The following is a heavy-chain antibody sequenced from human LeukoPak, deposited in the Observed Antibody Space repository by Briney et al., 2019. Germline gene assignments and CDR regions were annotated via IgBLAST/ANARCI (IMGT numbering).Heavy chain of an antibody. D-gene: IGHD6-19*01. V-gene: IGHV1-18*01. J-gene: IGHJ4*02. CDR3: ARGIFIAVAAAEGPLDY. CDR2: ISAYNGNT. CDR1: GYTFTSYG. Sequence: ASVKVSCKASGYTFTSYGISWVRQAPGQGLEWMGWISAYNGNTNYAQKLQGRVTMTRDTSTSTVYMELSSLRSEDTAVYYCARGIFIAVAAAEGPLDYWGQGTLVTVSS.